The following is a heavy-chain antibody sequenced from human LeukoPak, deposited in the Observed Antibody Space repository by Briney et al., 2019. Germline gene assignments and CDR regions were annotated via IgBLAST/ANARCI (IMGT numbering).Heavy chain of an antibody. CDR2: IYYSGST. CDR3: ARSPYCGGDCSYVDY. V-gene: IGHV4-31*03. Sequence: SETLSLTCTVSGGSISSGGYYWSWIRQHPGKGLEWIGYIYYSGSTYYNPSLKSRVTISVDTSKNQFSLKLSSVTAADTAVYYCARSPYCGGDCSYVDYWGQGTLVTVSS. CDR1: GGSISSGGYY. D-gene: IGHD2-21*02. J-gene: IGHJ4*02.